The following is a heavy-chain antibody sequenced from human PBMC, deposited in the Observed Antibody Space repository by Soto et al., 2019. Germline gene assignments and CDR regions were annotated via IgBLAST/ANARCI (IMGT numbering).Heavy chain of an antibody. CDR1: GFTLGNAW. D-gene: IGHD6-19*01. J-gene: IGHJ6*02. Sequence: EVQLVESGGGLVKPGGSLRLSCAASGFTLGNAWMNWVRRAPGKGLEWVGGIKSKPAGGTTDYAAPEKGRFTISREDSRNTLYLQMNSVKTDDTAVYYCTTEGSSGWYYYYYGMDVWGQGTTVTVSS. V-gene: IGHV3-15*07. CDR3: TTEGSSGWYYYYYGMDV. CDR2: IKSKPAGGTT.